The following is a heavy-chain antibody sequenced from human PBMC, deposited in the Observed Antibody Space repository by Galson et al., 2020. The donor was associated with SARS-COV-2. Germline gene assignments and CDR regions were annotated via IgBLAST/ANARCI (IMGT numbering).Heavy chain of an antibody. V-gene: IGHV3-53*01. CDR2: LYSGGSA. CDR3: ARDPYSGGWTNYYYFGMDV. D-gene: IGHD6-19*01. CDR1: GFAVSDTY. J-gene: IGHJ6*02. Sequence: QAGGSLRLSCAASGFAVSDTYMSWIRQAPGKGLEWVALLYSGGSASYTGSGKGRFTISRDNSKNSLYLHMNSLRLEDTAVYYCARDPYSGGWTNYYYFGMDVWGQGTTVTVSS.